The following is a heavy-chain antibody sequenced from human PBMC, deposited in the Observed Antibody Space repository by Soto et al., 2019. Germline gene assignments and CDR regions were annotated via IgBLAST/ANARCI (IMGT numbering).Heavy chain of an antibody. Sequence: GSLRLSCAASGFTFSSCAMSWVRQAPGKGLEWVSAISGSGGTTYYADSVKGRFTISRASSKNTLYLQMNSLRAEDTAVYYCATDPQINWNYYFDSWGQGTLVTVSS. D-gene: IGHD1-7*01. J-gene: IGHJ4*02. CDR3: ATDPQINWNYYFDS. CDR2: ISGSGGTT. CDR1: GFTFSSCA. V-gene: IGHV3-23*01.